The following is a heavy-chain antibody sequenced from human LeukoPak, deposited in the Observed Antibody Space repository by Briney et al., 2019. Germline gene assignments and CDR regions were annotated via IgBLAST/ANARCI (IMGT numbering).Heavy chain of an antibody. J-gene: IGHJ5*02. CDR2: IYYSGST. D-gene: IGHD3-10*01. CDR1: GGSISSGSYY. Sequence: SETLSLTCTVSGGSISSGSYYWSWIRQPAGKGLECIGYIYYSGSTNYNPSLKSRVTISVDTSRNQFSLKLSSVTAADTAVYYCARSIKNYGSGFFDPWGQGTLVTVSS. CDR3: ARSIKNYGSGFFDP. V-gene: IGHV4-61*10.